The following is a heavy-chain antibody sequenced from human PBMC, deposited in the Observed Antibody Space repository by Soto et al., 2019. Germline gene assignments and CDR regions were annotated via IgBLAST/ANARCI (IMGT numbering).Heavy chain of an antibody. V-gene: IGHV3-30*03. CDR2: ISYDGSNK. CDR1: GFTFSRYG. J-gene: IGHJ6*03. Sequence: ESGGGVVQPGRSLRLSCAASGFTFSRYGMHWVRQAPGKGLEWVAVISYDGSNKYYADSVKGRFTISRDNSKNTLYLQMNSLRAEDTAVYYCARYCSSTSCYGGYYYYMDVWGKGTTVTVSS. CDR3: ARYCSSTSCYGGYYYYMDV. D-gene: IGHD2-2*01.